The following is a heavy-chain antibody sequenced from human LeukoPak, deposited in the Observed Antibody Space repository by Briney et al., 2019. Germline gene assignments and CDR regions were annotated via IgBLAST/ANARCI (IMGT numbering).Heavy chain of an antibody. D-gene: IGHD3-10*01. CDR2: ISSSSSYI. CDR3: ARVGTIAWFGELFQGSDYYYYYMDV. J-gene: IGHJ6*03. V-gene: IGHV3-21*01. CDR1: GFTFSSYS. Sequence: GGSLRLSCAASGFTFSSYSMNWVRQAPGKGLEWVLSISSSSSYIYYADSVKVRFTISRDNAKTSLYLQMNSLRAEDTAVYYCARVGTIAWFGELFQGSDYYYYYMDVWGKGTTVTISS.